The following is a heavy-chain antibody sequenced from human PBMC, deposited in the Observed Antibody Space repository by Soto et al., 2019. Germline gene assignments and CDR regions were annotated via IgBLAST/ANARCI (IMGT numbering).Heavy chain of an antibody. J-gene: IGHJ5*02. CDR1: GYTFTSYY. CDR2: IDPSGGGT. CDR3: ARDRVDCSGGNCWRSVEDT. D-gene: IGHD2-15*01. Sequence: GASVKVSCKASGYTFTSYYMQWVRQAPGQGLEWMGIIDPSGGGTSYAQKFQGRLTMTRDTSTSTVYMELSSLRSEDTAVYYCARDRVDCSGGNCWRSVEDTWGQGTLVTVSS. V-gene: IGHV1-46*01.